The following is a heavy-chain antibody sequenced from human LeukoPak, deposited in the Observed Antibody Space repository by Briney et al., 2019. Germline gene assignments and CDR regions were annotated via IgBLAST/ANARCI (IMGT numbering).Heavy chain of an antibody. CDR2: IYHSGSI. V-gene: IGHV4-39*01. Sequence: PSETLSLTCTVSGDSLWSGMYYWGCIRQAPGEGLTWVGSIYHSGSIFYNASFETRVAMSVDPSNNKFYLRLTSVTVADTAIYYCARLCQATPCAKFEHWGQGILVTVSS. J-gene: IGHJ4*02. D-gene: IGHD1/OR15-1a*01. CDR1: GDSLWSGMYY. CDR3: ARLCQATPCAKFEH.